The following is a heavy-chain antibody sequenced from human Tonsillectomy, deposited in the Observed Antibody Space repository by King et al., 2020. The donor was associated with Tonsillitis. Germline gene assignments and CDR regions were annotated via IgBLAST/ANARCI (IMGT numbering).Heavy chain of an antibody. D-gene: IGHD3-9*01. CDR3: ARGPTDYDILTGYATQGVDA. CDR1: GGSISSGCYY. J-gene: IGHJ6*02. Sequence: QLQESGPGLVKPSQTLSLTCTVSGGSISSGCYYWSWIRQHPGKGLEWIGYIYYSGHTDYNPSLKSRVTIYVDTSKNQFSLNLSSVTAADTAVYYCARGPTDYDILTGYATQGVDAWGQGTTVTVSS. CDR2: IYYSGHT. V-gene: IGHV4-31*03.